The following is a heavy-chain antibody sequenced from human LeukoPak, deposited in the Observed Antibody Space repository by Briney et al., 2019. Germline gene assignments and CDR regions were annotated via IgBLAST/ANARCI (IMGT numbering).Heavy chain of an antibody. Sequence: PSETLSLTCSVSGGSISSSSSYWGWIRQPPGKGLEWIGSIYYSGNTYYNASLKSQVSISIDTSKNQFSLKLTSVTAADTAVYYCARQTGSGLFILPGGQGTLVTVSS. CDR1: GGSISSSSSY. CDR3: ARQTGSGLFILP. D-gene: IGHD3/OR15-3a*01. J-gene: IGHJ4*02. CDR2: IYYSGNT. V-gene: IGHV4-39*01.